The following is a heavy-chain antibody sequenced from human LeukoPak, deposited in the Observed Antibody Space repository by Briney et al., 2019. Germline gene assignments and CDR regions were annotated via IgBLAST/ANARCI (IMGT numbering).Heavy chain of an antibody. CDR2: INPNSGGT. Sequence: ASVTVSCKASGYMFTGYYMHWVRQAPGQGLEWMGWINPNSGGTNYAQKFQGRVTVTRDTSISTAYMELSSLRSDDTAVYYCARGYCSGDCFTLFDYWGQGTLVTVSS. V-gene: IGHV1-2*02. CDR3: ARGYCSGDCFTLFDY. CDR1: GYMFTGYY. J-gene: IGHJ4*02. D-gene: IGHD2-21*02.